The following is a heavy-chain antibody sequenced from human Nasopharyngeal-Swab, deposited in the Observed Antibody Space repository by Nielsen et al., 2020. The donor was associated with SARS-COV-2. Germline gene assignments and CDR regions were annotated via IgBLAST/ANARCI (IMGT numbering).Heavy chain of an antibody. D-gene: IGHD4-17*01. CDR2: IIPIFGTA. CDR3: ARVGAFRGNYGDYEVY. CDR1: GGTFSSYA. V-gene: IGHV1-69*06. J-gene: IGHJ4*02. Sequence: SVKVSCKASGGTFSSYAISWVRQAPGQGLEWTGGIIPIFGTANYAQKFQGRVTITADKSTSTAYMELSSLRSEDTAVYYCARVGAFRGNYGDYEVYWGQGTLVTVSS.